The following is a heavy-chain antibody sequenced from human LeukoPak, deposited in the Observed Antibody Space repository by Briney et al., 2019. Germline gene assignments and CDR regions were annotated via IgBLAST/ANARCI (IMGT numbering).Heavy chain of an antibody. D-gene: IGHD2-8*01. Sequence: SETLSLTCTVSGGSISSTFYYWGWIRQPPGKGLEWIGSINYSGSTYYNPSLKSRVTISVDTSKNQFSLKLSSVTAADTAVYYCARRRFVRGPDVVNPFDYWGQGTLVTVSS. CDR2: INYSGST. CDR1: GGSISSTFYY. J-gene: IGHJ4*02. CDR3: ARRRFVRGPDVVNPFDY. V-gene: IGHV4-39*01.